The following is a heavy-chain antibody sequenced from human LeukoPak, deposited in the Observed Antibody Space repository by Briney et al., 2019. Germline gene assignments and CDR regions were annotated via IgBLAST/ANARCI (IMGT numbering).Heavy chain of an antibody. CDR1: GFTFSSYA. CDR2: ISGSGGST. V-gene: IGHV3-23*01. D-gene: IGHD3-3*01. Sequence: GGSLRLSCAASGFTFSSYAMSWVRQAPGKGLEWVSAISGSGGSTYYADSVKGRFSISRDNTKNSLYLQMNSLRAEDTAVYYCARAMGTSYGFWSGSYTVSYYYYMDVWGKGTTVAVS. CDR3: ARAMGTSYGFWSGSYTVSYYYYMDV. J-gene: IGHJ6*03.